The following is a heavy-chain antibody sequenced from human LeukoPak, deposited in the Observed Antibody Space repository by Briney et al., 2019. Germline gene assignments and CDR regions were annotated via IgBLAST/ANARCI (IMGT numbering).Heavy chain of an antibody. V-gene: IGHV3-48*01. CDR3: AREKAGESH. J-gene: IGHJ4*02. D-gene: IGHD4-17*01. CDR1: GFTFSSYS. CDR2: ITTRSAI. Sequence: GGSLRLSCAASGFTFSSYSMNWVRQAPGKGLEWVSYITTRSAIYYTDSVKGRFTISRDNAKDSLYLQMNSLRAEDTAVYYCAREKAGESHWGQGTLVTVSS.